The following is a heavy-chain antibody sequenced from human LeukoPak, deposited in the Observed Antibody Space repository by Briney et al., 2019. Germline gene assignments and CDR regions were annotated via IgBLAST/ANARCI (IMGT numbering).Heavy chain of an antibody. CDR2: IIPIFGTA. J-gene: IGHJ5*02. Sequence: SVKVSCKASGYTFSNYGISWVRQAPGQGLEWMGGIIPIFGTANYAQKFQGRVTITADKSTSTAYMELSSLRSEDTAVYYCARGVSGDYDYVWGSYRENWFDPWGQGTLVTVSS. D-gene: IGHD3-16*02. CDR3: ARGVSGDYDYVWGSYRENWFDP. CDR1: GYTFSNYG. V-gene: IGHV1-69*06.